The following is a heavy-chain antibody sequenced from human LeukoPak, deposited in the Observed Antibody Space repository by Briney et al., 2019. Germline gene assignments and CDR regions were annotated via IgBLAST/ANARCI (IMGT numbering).Heavy chain of an antibody. D-gene: IGHD5-24*01. V-gene: IGHV3-7*05. J-gene: IGHJ5*02. CDR2: IKQDGSEK. CDR3: ARASNPWLQLT. Sequence: GGSLRLSCAASGFTFSNYWMIWVRQAPGKGLEWVGNIKQDGSEKRYADSVRGRFAISRDNAQTSLYLQMNSLRAEDTAVYYCARASNPWLQLTWGQGTLVTVSS. CDR1: GFTFSNYW.